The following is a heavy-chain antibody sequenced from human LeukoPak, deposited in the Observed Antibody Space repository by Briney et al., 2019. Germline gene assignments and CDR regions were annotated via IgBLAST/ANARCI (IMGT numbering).Heavy chain of an antibody. CDR3: ARDLAPYGDYTGFDY. V-gene: IGHV3-30*03. CDR2: ISYDGSNK. D-gene: IGHD4-17*01. CDR1: GFTFNSYG. Sequence: GGSLRLSCAASGFTFNSYGMHWVRQAPGKGLEWVAVISYDGSNKPYADSVKGRFTISRDNSKNTLYLQMNSLRAEDTAVYYCARDLAPYGDYTGFDYWGQGTLVTVSS. J-gene: IGHJ4*02.